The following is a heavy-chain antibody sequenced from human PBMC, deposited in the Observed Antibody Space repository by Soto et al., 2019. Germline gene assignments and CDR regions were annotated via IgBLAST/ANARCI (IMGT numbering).Heavy chain of an antibody. D-gene: IGHD3-3*01. CDR1: GFSFSVFG. J-gene: IGHJ5*02. CDR2: ISNDGSKR. Sequence: GGSLRLSCVASGFSFSVFGMHWVRQFPGKGLEWVAVISNDGSKRYYIDSVEGRFTISRDDSKNTLYLQMDSLRVDDTAVYYCAKDKVPSSDYWSRQRWFDPWGQGTPVTVSS. CDR3: AKDKVPSSDYWSRQRWFDP. V-gene: IGHV3-30*18.